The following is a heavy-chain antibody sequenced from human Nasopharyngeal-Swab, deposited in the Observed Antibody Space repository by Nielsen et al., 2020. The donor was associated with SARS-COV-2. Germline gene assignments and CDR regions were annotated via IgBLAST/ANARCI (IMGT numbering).Heavy chain of an antibody. V-gene: IGHV4-59*01. CDR3: ARGRGTCSYFDY. J-gene: IGHJ4*02. CDR2: IYYSGST. Sequence: SETLSLTCTVSGGSISSYYWSWIRQPPGKGLKWIGYIYYSGSTNYNPSLKSRVTISVDTSKNQLSLKLTSVTAADTAVYYCARGRGTCSYFDYWGQGTQVTVSS. D-gene: IGHD3/OR15-3a*01. CDR1: GGSISSYY.